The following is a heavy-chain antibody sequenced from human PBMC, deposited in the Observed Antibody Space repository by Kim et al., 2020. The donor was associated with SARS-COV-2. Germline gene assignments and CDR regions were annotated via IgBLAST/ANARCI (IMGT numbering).Heavy chain of an antibody. CDR1: GYTFTSYY. V-gene: IGHV1-46*01. CDR2: INPSGGST. J-gene: IGHJ5*02. D-gene: IGHD3-10*01. CDR3: ARARVRGVILKNNWFDP. Sequence: ASVKVSCKASGYTFTSYYMHWVRQAPGQGLEWMGIINPSGGSTSYAQKFQGRVTMTRDTSTSTVYMELSSLRSEDTAVYYCARARVRGVILKNNWFDPWGQGTLVTVSS.